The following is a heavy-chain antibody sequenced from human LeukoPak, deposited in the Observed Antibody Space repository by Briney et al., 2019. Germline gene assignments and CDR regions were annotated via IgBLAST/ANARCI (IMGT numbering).Heavy chain of an antibody. V-gene: IGHV3-23*01. CDR3: ATKKQWLGYFDY. CDR1: GFTVSSNY. Sequence: GSLGLSCAASGFTVSSNYMSWVRQAPGKGLEWVSAISGSGGSTYYADSVKGRFTISRDNSKNTLYLQMNSLRAEDTAVYYCATKKQWLGYFDYWGQGTLVTVSS. J-gene: IGHJ4*02. CDR2: ISGSGGST. D-gene: IGHD6-19*01.